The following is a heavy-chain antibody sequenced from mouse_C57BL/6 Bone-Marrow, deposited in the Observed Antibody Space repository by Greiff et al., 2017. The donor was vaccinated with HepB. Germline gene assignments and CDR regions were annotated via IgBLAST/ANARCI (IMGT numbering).Heavy chain of an antibody. CDR1: GIDFSRYW. CDR3: ARPYYYGSSYNGLAY. V-gene: IGHV4-1*01. Sequence: CEASGIDFSRYWMSWVRRAPGKGLEWIGEINPDSSTINYAPSLKDKFIISRDNAKNTLYLQMSKVRSEDTALYYCARPYYYGSSYNGLAYWGQGTLVTVSA. D-gene: IGHD1-1*01. J-gene: IGHJ3*01. CDR2: INPDSSTI.